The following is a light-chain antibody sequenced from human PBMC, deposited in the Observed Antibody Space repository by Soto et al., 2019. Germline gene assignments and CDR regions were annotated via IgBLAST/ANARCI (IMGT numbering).Light chain of an antibody. CDR3: QQYGGSPLLT. Sequence: EIVLTQSPGTLSLSPGERATLSCRASQSISRGYLAWYQQKPGQAPRLLISGASNRATGIPDRFSGSASGTDFTLTISRLEPEDFAVYYCQQYGGSPLLTFGGGTKVEIK. CDR2: GAS. CDR1: QSISRGY. V-gene: IGKV3-20*01. J-gene: IGKJ4*01.